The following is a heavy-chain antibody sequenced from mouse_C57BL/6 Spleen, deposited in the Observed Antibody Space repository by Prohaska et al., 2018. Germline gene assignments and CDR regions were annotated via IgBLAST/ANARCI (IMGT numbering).Heavy chain of an antibody. D-gene: IGHD2-1*01. CDR1: GFTFSSYA. Sequence: GGGLVKPGGSLKLSCAASGFTFSSYAMSWVRQTPEKRLGWVATISDGGSYTYYPDNVKGRFTISRDNAKNNLYLQMSHLKSEDTAMYYCARDALYGNWYFDVWGTGTTVTVSS. CDR2: ISDGGSYT. J-gene: IGHJ1*03. CDR3: ARDALYGNWYFDV. V-gene: IGHV5-4*01.